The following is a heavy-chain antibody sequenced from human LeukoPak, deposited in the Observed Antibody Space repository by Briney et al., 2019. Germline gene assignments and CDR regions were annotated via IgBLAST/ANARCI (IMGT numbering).Heavy chain of an antibody. V-gene: IGHV3-9*01. CDR1: GFTFDDYA. CDR3: AREPYYDFWSGYYDIDY. D-gene: IGHD3-3*01. J-gene: IGHJ4*02. CDR2: ISRDSGSI. Sequence: GGSLRLSCAASGFTFDDYAMHWVRQAPGKGLEWVSGISRDSGSIGYADSVKGRFTISRDNAKNSLYMQMNSLRAEDTAVYYCAREPYYDFWSGYYDIDYWGQGTLVTVSS.